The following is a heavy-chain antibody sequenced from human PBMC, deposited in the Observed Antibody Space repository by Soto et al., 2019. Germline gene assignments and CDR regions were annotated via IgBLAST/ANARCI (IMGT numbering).Heavy chain of an antibody. D-gene: IGHD2-15*01. V-gene: IGHV3-11*01. J-gene: IGHJ4*02. CDR3: AGACGRCYSGFDS. Sequence: QVQLVESGGGLVKPGGSLRLSCAASGFTFSDYFMTWIRQAPGKGLEWVSYISSSGTTIFYADSVQGRFTISRDNAKKSLYLEINSLRAEDTAVYYCAGACGRCYSGFDSWGQGTLVTVSS. CDR1: GFTFSDYF. CDR2: ISSSGTTI.